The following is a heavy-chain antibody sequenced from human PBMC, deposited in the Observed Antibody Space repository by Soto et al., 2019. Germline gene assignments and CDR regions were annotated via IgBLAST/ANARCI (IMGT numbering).Heavy chain of an antibody. CDR1: GGSFSGYY. D-gene: IGHD3-9*01. CDR2: INHSGST. CDR3: ARAFLRYFDWFSSGFYYYGMDV. J-gene: IGHJ6*02. Sequence: SETLSLTCAVYGGSFSGYYWSWIRQPPGKGLEWIGEINHSGSTNYNPSLKSRVTITRDTSASTAYMELSSLRSEDTAVYYCARAFLRYFDWFSSGFYYYGMDVWGQGTTVTVSS. V-gene: IGHV4-34*01.